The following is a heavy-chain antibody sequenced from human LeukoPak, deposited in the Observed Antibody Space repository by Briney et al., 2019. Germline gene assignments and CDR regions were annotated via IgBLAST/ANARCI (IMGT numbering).Heavy chain of an antibody. D-gene: IGHD5/OR15-5a*01. CDR2: VCGSGGGT. V-gene: IGHV3-23*01. J-gene: IGHJ4*02. Sequence: GGCLRLSCAASGFTFSSYAMSWVRQAPGKGLEWVSGVCGSGGGTYYADSVKGRFTISRDNTKNTLYLQMNSLRAEDTPVYYCAKDLDIVSTITGNWGQGTLVIVSA. CDR3: AKDLDIVSTITGN. CDR1: GFTFSSYA.